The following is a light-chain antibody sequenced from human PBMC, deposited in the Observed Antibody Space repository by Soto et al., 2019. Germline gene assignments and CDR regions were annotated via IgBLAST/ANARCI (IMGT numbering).Light chain of an antibody. CDR3: QQYNNWPRT. V-gene: IGKV3-15*01. CDR1: QSISSK. J-gene: IGKJ1*01. CDR2: GAS. Sequence: EIVMTQSPATLSVSPGERATVSCRASQSISSKLSWFQQKPGQAPRLLIYGASTRANDIPTRFSGSGSGTDFTLTISTLQSEDFAAYYCQQYNNWPRTFGQGTKVDIK.